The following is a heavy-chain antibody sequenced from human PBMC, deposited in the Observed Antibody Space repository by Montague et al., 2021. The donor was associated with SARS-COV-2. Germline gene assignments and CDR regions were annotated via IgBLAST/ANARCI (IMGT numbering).Heavy chain of an antibody. CDR1: GGSFSGYY. J-gene: IGHJ6*03. D-gene: IGHD2-15*01. V-gene: IGHV4-34*01. CDR2: INYGGNT. Sequence: SETLSLTCAVHGGSFSGYYWNWIRQPPGKGLEWIGEINYGGNTNYNPSLKNRLTISVDTSKNQFSLKLTSVAATDTAVYYCARLRDGVVPSPILGIGPYFTYYYMDVWGKGTTVTVSS. CDR3: ARLRDGVVPSPILGIGPYFTYYYMDV.